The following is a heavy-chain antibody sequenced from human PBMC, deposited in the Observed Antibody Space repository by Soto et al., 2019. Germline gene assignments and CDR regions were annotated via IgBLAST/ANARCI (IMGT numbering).Heavy chain of an antibody. CDR3: ARASGLWWYPY. CDR1: GGSFSGYY. J-gene: IGHJ4*02. D-gene: IGHD2-21*01. Sequence: SETLSLTCAVYGGSFSGYYWSRIRQPPGKGLEWIGEINHSGSTNYNPSLKSRVTISVDTSKNQFSLKLSSVTAADTAAYYCARASGLWWYPYWGQGTLVTVSS. V-gene: IGHV4-34*01. CDR2: INHSGST.